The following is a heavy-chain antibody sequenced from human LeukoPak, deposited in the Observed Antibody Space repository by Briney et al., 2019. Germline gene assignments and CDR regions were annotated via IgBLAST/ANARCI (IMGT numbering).Heavy chain of an antibody. V-gene: IGHV3-33*01. D-gene: IGHD6-13*01. J-gene: IGHJ4*02. CDR2: IWYDGSNK. CDR1: GFTFSSYG. Sequence: PGRSLRLSCAASGFTFSSYGMHWVRQAPGKGRRWVAVIWYDGSNKYYADSVKGRFTISRDNSKNTLYLQMNSLRAEDTAVYYCARPSIAAAAPDYWGQGTLVTVSS. CDR3: ARPSIAAAAPDY.